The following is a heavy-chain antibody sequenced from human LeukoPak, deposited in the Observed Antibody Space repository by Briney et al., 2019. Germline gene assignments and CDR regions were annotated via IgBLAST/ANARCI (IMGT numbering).Heavy chain of an antibody. CDR3: ARTVVAGDYYYYGMDV. CDR1: GGTFSSYA. V-gene: IGHV1-69*13. CDR2: IIPIFGTA. Sequence: ASVTVSCKASGGTFSSYAISWVRQAPGQGLEWMGGIIPIFGTANYAQKFQGRVTITADESTSTAYMELSSLRSEDTAVYYCARTVVAGDYYYYGMDVWGQGTTVTVSS. D-gene: IGHD6-19*01. J-gene: IGHJ6*02.